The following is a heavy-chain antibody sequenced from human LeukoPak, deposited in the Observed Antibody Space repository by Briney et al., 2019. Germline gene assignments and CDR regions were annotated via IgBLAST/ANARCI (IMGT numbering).Heavy chain of an antibody. CDR3: AGGTTVTTDAFDI. CDR2: ISSSSSYI. Sequence: NPGGSLRLSCAASGFTFSSYSMNWVRQAPGKGLEWVSSISSSSSYIYNADSVKGRFTISRDNSKNTLYPQMNSLRAEDTAVYYCAGGTTVTTDAFDIWGQGTMVTVSS. D-gene: IGHD4-17*01. CDR1: GFTFSSYS. J-gene: IGHJ3*02. V-gene: IGHV3-21*04.